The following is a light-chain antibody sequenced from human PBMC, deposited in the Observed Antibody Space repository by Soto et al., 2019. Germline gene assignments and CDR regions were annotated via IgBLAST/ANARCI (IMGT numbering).Light chain of an antibody. CDR3: HQFGYSPRT. J-gene: IGKJ1*01. CDR2: ATS. CDR1: QTVNSDY. V-gene: IGKV3-20*01. Sequence: EIVLTQSPGTLSLSPGETATLSCRASQTVNSDYLAWFQQRPGQAPRLLIFATSRRATDIPDRFSGSGSETDFTLAIRRLEPEDFAVYYCHQFGYSPRTFGQGTKVE.